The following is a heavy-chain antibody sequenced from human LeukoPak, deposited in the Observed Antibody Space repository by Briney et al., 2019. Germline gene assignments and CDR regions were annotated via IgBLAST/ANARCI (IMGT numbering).Heavy chain of an antibody. CDR2: MNPNSGNT. J-gene: IGHJ3*02. V-gene: IGHV1-8*03. Sequence: GASVKASCKASGYTFTSYDINWVRQATGQGLEWMGWMNPNSGNTGYAQKFQGRVTITRNTSISTAYMELSSLRSEDTAVYYCARGPYYYDSSGRYDAFDIWGQGTMVTVSS. D-gene: IGHD3-22*01. CDR3: ARGPYYYDSSGRYDAFDI. CDR1: GYTFTSYD.